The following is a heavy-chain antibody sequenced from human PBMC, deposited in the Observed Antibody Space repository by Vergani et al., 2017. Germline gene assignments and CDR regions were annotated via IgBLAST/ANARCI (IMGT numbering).Heavy chain of an antibody. D-gene: IGHD6-19*01. J-gene: IGHJ4*02. CDR3: ARESSGWSQDLDY. Sequence: QVQLVQSGAEVKTPGASVKVPCKASGYTFTSYGISWVRQAPGQGLEWMGWISVYNGNTKYAQKFQGRVTMTTDTSASTADMELSSLRSEDTAVYYCARESSGWSQDLDYWGQGTLVTVSS. V-gene: IGHV1-18*01. CDR1: GYTFTSYG. CDR2: ISVYNGNT.